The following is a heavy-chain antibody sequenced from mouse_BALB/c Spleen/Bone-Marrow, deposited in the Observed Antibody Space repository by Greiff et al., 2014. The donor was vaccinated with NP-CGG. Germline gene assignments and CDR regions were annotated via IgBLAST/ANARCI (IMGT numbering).Heavy chain of an antibody. Sequence: EVQLVESGGGLVKPGGSLKLSCAASGFTFSSYAMSWVRQTPEKRLEWVATISRGGSYTYYPDSVKGRFTISRDNAKNTLYLQMSSLRSEDTAMYYCARQGYHRYDGRGFDYWGQGTTLTVSS. D-gene: IGHD2-14*01. V-gene: IGHV5-9-3*01. CDR1: GFTFSSYA. CDR3: ARQGYHRYDGRGFDY. CDR2: ISRGGSYT. J-gene: IGHJ2*01.